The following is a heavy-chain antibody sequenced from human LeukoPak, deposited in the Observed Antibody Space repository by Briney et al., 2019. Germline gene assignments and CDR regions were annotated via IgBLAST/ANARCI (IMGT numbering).Heavy chain of an antibody. CDR3: ARVGEGNFDY. CDR2: IYYSGST. CDR1: GGSISSYY. Sequence: SETLPLTCTVSGGSISSYYWSWIRQPPGKGLEWIGYIYYSGSTNYNPSLKSRVTISVKTSKNQFSLKLSSVTAADTAVYYCARVGEGNFDYWGQGTLVTVSS. J-gene: IGHJ4*02. V-gene: IGHV4-59*12. D-gene: IGHD1-26*01.